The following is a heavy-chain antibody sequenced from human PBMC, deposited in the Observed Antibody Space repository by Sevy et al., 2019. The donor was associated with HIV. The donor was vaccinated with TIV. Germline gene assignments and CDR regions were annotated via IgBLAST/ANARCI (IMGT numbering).Heavy chain of an antibody. CDR1: GGSISSSSYY. CDR2: IYYSGST. V-gene: IGHV4-39*01. D-gene: IGHD3-22*01. Sequence: SETLSLTCTVSGGSISSSSYYWGWIRQPPGKGLEWIGSIYYSGSTYYNPSLKSLVTISVDTSKNQFSHMLSPGTAADTAVYYGGRHPDSSVYYYEGAFDIWGQGTMVTVSS. J-gene: IGHJ3*02. CDR3: GRHPDSSVYYYEGAFDI.